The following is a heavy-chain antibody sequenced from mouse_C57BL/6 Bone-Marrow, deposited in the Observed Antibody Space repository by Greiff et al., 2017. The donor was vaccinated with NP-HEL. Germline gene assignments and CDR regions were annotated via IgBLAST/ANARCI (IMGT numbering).Heavy chain of an antibody. CDR2: IYPGSGST. Sequence: QVQLQQPGAELVKPGASVKMSCKASGYTFTSYWITWVKQRPGQGLEWIGDIYPGSGSTNYNEKFKSKATLTVDTSSSTAYMQLSSLTSEDSAVYYCAREGLGRGYFDVWGTGTTVTVSS. CDR1: GYTFTSYW. CDR3: AREGLGRGYFDV. D-gene: IGHD4-1*01. V-gene: IGHV1-55*01. J-gene: IGHJ1*03.